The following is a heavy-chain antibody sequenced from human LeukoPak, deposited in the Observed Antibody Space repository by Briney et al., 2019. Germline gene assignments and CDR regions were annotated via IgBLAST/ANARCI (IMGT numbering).Heavy chain of an antibody. CDR1: GYSFTSHW. CDR3: ARGVVGANDYFYGMDV. J-gene: IGHJ6*02. Sequence: GESLKISCKGSGYSFTSHWTAWVRQMPGKGLEWMGIIYPGNPETRYSPSFQGQVTMSADKSIRTAYLQWSSLKASDTAIYYCARGVVGANDYFYGMDVWGQGTTVTVSS. CDR2: IYPGNPET. D-gene: IGHD1-26*01. V-gene: IGHV5-51*01.